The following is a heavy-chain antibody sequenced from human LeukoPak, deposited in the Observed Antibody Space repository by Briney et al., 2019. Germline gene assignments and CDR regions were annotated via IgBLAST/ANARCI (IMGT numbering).Heavy chain of an antibody. Sequence: GGSLRLSCAASGFTVSSNYMSWVRQAPGKGLEWVSVIYSGGSTYYADSVKGRFTISRDNSKNTLYLQMNSLRAEDAAVYYCARDNDCGDGYFDYWGQGTLVTVSS. D-gene: IGHD4-17*01. CDR3: ARDNDCGDGYFDY. CDR1: GFTVSSNY. CDR2: IYSGGST. J-gene: IGHJ4*02. V-gene: IGHV3-66*01.